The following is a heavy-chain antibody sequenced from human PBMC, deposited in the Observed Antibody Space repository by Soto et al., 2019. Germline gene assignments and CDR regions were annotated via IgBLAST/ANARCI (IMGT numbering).Heavy chain of an antibody. CDR1: GFFLRDFG. V-gene: IGHV3-33*06. Sequence: PGGSLRLSCVASGFFLRDFGMHWVRQAPGKGLEWVSVIWYDGGNTYHGESVKGRFTMSRDNSKNTLYLQMNSLRPEDTAVYYCAKDPWNHRPSMDVWGQGTTVTGSS. D-gene: IGHD1-1*01. J-gene: IGHJ6*02. CDR2: IWYDGGNT. CDR3: AKDPWNHRPSMDV.